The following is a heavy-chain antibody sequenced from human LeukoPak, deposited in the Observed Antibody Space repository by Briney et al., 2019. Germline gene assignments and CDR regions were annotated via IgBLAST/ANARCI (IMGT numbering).Heavy chain of an antibody. J-gene: IGHJ4*02. CDR1: GFTFSSYS. D-gene: IGHD3-22*01. Sequence: GGSLRLSCAASGFTFSSYSMSWVRQAPGKGLEWVSFISSRSSHIYYADSVKGRFTISRDNAKNSLYLQMNSLRAEDTAVYYCARERAISMTPDFWGQGTLVTVSS. V-gene: IGHV3-21*01. CDR3: ARERAISMTPDF. CDR2: ISSRSSHI.